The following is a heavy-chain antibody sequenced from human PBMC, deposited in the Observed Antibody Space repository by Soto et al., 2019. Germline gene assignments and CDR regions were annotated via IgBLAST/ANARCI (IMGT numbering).Heavy chain of an antibody. CDR1: GFAFSTYA. Sequence: PGGSLRLSCAASGFAFSTYAMHWVRQAPGKGLEWVTVISYDGSSKYYADSVKGRFTISRDNSKNTLYLQMNSLRAEDTSVYYCARDRQKAAAGPFDYWGQGTLVTVSS. CDR2: ISYDGSSK. J-gene: IGHJ4*02. V-gene: IGHV3-30-3*01. D-gene: IGHD6-13*01. CDR3: ARDRQKAAAGPFDY.